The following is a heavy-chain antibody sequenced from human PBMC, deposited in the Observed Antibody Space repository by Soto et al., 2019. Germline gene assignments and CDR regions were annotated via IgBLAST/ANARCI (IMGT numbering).Heavy chain of an antibody. V-gene: IGHV3-33*01. CDR2: IWYDGSKK. Sequence: QVQLVESGGGVVQPGRSLRLSCAASGFTFSNYGMHWVRQAPGKGLEWLALIWYDGSKKYYADSVKGRFTISRDNSKNTLYLQMNSLRAEDTAVYYCARDSCDVNSGDWYEPYWYFDLWGRGSLVTVSS. J-gene: IGHJ2*01. D-gene: IGHD6-19*01. CDR1: GFTFSNYG. CDR3: ARDSCDVNSGDWYEPYWYFDL.